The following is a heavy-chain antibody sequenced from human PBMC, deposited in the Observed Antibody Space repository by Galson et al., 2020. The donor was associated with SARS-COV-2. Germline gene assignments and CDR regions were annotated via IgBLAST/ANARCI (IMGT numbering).Heavy chain of an antibody. CDR3: AGSTYYDFWSGYDNWFDP. CDR2: ISYDGSNK. J-gene: IGHJ5*02. Sequence: GGSLRLSCAASGFTFSSYAMHWVRQAPGKRLEWVAVISYDGSNKYYADSVKGRLTISRDNSKNTLYLQMNSLRAEDTAVYYCAGSTYYDFWSGYDNWFDPWGQGTLVTVSS. D-gene: IGHD3-3*01. CDR1: GFTFSSYA. V-gene: IGHV3-30-3*01.